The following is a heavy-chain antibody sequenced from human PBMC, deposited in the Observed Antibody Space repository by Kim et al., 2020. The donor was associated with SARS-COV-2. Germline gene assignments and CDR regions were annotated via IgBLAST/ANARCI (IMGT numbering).Heavy chain of an antibody. Sequence: ASVKVSCKASGYTFTSYYMHWVRQAPGQGLEWMGIINPSGGSTSYAQKFQGRVTMTRDTSTSTVYMELSSLRSEDTAVYYCAREPDGAAAFGSGGMDVWGQGTTVTVSS. J-gene: IGHJ6*02. D-gene: IGHD6-13*01. CDR3: AREPDGAAAFGSGGMDV. CDR2: INPSGGST. V-gene: IGHV1-46*01. CDR1: GYTFTSYY.